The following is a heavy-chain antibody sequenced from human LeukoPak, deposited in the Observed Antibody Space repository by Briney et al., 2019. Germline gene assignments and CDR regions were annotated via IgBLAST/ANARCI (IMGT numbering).Heavy chain of an antibody. J-gene: IGHJ4*02. D-gene: IGHD3-22*01. CDR3: ARESYYYDSSGYRYYFDY. CDR1: GGTFSSYA. Sequence: SVKVSCKASGGTFSSYAISWVLQAPGQGLEWMGGIIPIFSTANYAQKFQGRVTITTDESTSTAYMELSSLRSEDTAVYYCARESYYYDSSGYRYYFDYWGQGTLVTVSS. CDR2: IIPIFSTA. V-gene: IGHV1-69*05.